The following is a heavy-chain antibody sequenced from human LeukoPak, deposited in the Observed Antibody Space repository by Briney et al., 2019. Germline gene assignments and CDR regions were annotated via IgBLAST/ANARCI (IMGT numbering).Heavy chain of an antibody. CDR1: GGSISSYY. CDR3: ARDYDSSGYHSGFDY. D-gene: IGHD3-22*01. Sequence: SETLSLTCTVSGGSISSYYWSWIRQPPGKGLEWIGYIYYSGSTNYNPSLKSRVTISVDTSKNQSSLKLSSVTAADTAVYYCARDYDSSGYHSGFDYWGQGTLVTVSS. J-gene: IGHJ4*02. V-gene: IGHV4-59*01. CDR2: IYYSGST.